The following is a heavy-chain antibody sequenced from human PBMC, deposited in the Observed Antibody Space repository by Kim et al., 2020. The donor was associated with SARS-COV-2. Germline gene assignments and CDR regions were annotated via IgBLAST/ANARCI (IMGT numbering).Heavy chain of an antibody. CDR3: ARDITMVRGVNYYYYGMDI. CDR1: GFTFDDYA. D-gene: IGHD3-10*01. CDR2: ISGDGGST. Sequence: GGSLRLSCAASGFTFDDYAMHWVRQAPGKGLEWVSLISGDGGSTYYADSVKGRFTISRDNSNNSLYLQMNSLRTEDTALYYCARDITMVRGVNYYYYGMDIGGQGTTVTVSS. J-gene: IGHJ6*02. V-gene: IGHV3-43*02.